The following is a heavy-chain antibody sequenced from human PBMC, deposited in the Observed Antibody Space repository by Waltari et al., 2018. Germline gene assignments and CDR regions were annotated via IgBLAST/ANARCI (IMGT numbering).Heavy chain of an antibody. CDR1: GGSISSGSYY. V-gene: IGHV4-61*02. J-gene: IGHJ3*02. D-gene: IGHD3-10*01. CDR3: ARDPPQLADAFDI. CDR2: IYTSGST. Sequence: QVQLQESGPGLVKPSEILSLTCSVSGGSISSGSYYWTWIRQPAGKGLEWIGRIYTSGSTNYNPSLRSRLTISVDTSNNQFSLKLSSVTAADTAVYYCARDPPQLADAFDIWGQGTMVTVSS.